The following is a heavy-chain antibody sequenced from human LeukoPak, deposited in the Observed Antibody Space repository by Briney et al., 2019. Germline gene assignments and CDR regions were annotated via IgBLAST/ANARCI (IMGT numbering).Heavy chain of an antibody. Sequence: GESLKISFKGSGYRFNSYWIGWERQMPGKGLEWMGVIYGGDSETRYSPSFQGHVTISADKSIWTAYLQWSSLKASDTAMYYCARLSEELEAHFDFWGQGTPVTVSS. CDR1: GYRFNSYW. CDR3: ARLSEELEAHFDF. V-gene: IGHV5-51*01. D-gene: IGHD6-13*01. J-gene: IGHJ4*02. CDR2: IYGGDSET.